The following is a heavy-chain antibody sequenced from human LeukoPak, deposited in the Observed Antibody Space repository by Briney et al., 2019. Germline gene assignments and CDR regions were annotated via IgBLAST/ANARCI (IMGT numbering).Heavy chain of an antibody. D-gene: IGHD6-13*01. V-gene: IGHV3-23*01. CDR1: GFTFSSYA. CDR3: AKEKTVRGVIAAAGNFDY. CDR2: ISGSGGST. Sequence: GGSLRLSCAASGFTFSSYAMSRVRQAPGKGLEWVSAISGSGGSTYYADSVKGRFTISRDNSKNTLYLQMNSLRAEDTAVYYCAKEKTVRGVIAAAGNFDYWGQGTLVTVSS. J-gene: IGHJ4*02.